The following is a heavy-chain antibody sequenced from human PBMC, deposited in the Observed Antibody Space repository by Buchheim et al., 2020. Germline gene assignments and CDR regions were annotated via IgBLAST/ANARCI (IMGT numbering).Heavy chain of an antibody. J-gene: IGHJ6*02. CDR2: IYYSGST. CDR3: ARMLGHYYYYGMDV. Sequence: QVQLQESGPGLVKPSQTLSLTCTVSGCSISSGGYYWSWIRQHPGKGLEWFGYIYYSGSTYYNPSLKSRVTISVATFKNQFSLKLSAVTAADTAVYYCARMLGHYYYYGMDVWGQGTT. CDR1: GCSISSGGYY. V-gene: IGHV4-31*03. D-gene: IGHD2-8*01.